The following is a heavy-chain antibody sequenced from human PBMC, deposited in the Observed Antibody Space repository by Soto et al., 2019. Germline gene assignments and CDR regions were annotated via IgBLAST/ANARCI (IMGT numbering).Heavy chain of an antibody. Sequence: QVQLVESGGGVVQPGRSLRLSCAASGFTFSSYAMHWVRQAPGKGLEWVAIISYDGSNKYYADSVKGRFTISRDNSKNRRFLQMSSVRAEDRAVYYCAGEASLGVVKPELYYYYRDVGGKGPAVTVS. CDR1: GFTFSSYA. CDR3: AGEASLGVVKPELYYYYRDV. J-gene: IGHJ6*03. V-gene: IGHV3-33*01. CDR2: ISYDGSNK. D-gene: IGHD2-2*01.